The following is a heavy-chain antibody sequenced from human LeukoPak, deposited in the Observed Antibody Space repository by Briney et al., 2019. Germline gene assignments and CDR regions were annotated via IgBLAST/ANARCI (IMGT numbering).Heavy chain of an antibody. Sequence: SETLSLTCTVSGGSISSTSYYWGWIRQPPETGLEWIGSIYYSGSTNYNPSLKSRVTISVDTSKNQFSLKLSSVTAADTAVYYCARGPIHRFYIAAPPRGGFDYWGQGTLVTVSS. J-gene: IGHJ4*02. V-gene: IGHV4-39*07. CDR1: GGSISSTSYY. CDR3: ARGPIHRFYIAAPPRGGFDY. CDR2: IYYSGST. D-gene: IGHD6-6*01.